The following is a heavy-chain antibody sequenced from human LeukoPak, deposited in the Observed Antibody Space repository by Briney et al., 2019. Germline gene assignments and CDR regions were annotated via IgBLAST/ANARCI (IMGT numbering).Heavy chain of an antibody. CDR1: GASISSYY. V-gene: IGHV4-59*01. CDR3: AREYSSGWPWFDP. Sequence: SETLSLTCTVSGASISSYYWNWFRLPPGKGLEWIGYIHYSGSTNYNSSLKSRVTISLDTSKNQFSLKLSSVTAADTAVYYCAREYSSGWPWFDPWGQGTLVTVSS. CDR2: IHYSGST. J-gene: IGHJ5*02. D-gene: IGHD6-19*01.